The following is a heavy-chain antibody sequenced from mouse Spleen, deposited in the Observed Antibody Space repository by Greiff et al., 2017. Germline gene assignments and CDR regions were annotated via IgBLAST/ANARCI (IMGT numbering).Heavy chain of an antibody. CDR3: ARDWFDY. CDR2: ISNSGGST. J-gene: IGHJ2*01. V-gene: IGHV5-6-4*01. CDR1: GFTFSSYY. Sequence: DVMLVESGGGLVKLGGSLKLSCAASGFTFSSYYMSWVRQTPEKRLEWVATISNSGGSTYYPDSVKDRFTISRDNAKNTLYLQMSSLNSEDTAVYYCARDWFDYWGQGTTLTVSS.